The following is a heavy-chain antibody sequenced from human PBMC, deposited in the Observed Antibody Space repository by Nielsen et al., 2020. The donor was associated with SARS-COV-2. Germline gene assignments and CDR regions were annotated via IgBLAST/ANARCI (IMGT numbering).Heavy chain of an antibody. J-gene: IGHJ3*02. D-gene: IGHD2-2*01. CDR3: ARDYDIVVVPAAMGAFDI. CDR2: IRYDGSNK. V-gene: IGHV3-30*02. Sequence: WIRQPPGKGLEWVAFIRYDGSNKYYADSVKGRFTISRDNSKNTLYLQMNSLRAEDTAVYYCARDYDIVVVPAAMGAFDIWGQGTMVTVSS.